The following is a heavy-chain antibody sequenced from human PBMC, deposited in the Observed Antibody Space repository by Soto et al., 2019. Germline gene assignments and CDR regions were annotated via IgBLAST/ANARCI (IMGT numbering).Heavy chain of an antibody. D-gene: IGHD3-22*01. CDR1: SLTCDVST. V-gene: IGHV4-30-2*04. J-gene: IGHJ4*02. Sequence: SLTCDVSTWAWIRQPPGKALEWIGHTYHSGNPYYNPSLKSRVTISVDTSKNQFSLKLSSVTAADTAVYYCARGGPGGYYYARYWGQGTLVTVSS. CDR3: ARGGPGGYYYARY. CDR2: TYHSGNP.